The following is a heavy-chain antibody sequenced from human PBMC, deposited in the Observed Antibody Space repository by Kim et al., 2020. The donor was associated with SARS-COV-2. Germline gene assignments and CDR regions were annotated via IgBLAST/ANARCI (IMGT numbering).Heavy chain of an antibody. Sequence: HSGSTNYTPSLKSRVTISVDTSKNQFSLKLSSVTAADTAVYYCAREYSSSWGQGTLVTVSS. V-gene: IGHV4-34*01. D-gene: IGHD6-6*01. J-gene: IGHJ4*02. CDR2: HSGST. CDR3: AREYSSS.